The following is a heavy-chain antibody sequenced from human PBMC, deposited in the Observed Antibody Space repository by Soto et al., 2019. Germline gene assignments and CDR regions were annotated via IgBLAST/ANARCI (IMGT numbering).Heavy chain of an antibody. J-gene: IGHJ6*02. CDR1: GFTFGDYA. CDR2: IRSNTYGGTT. Sequence: GGSLRLSCTASGFTFGDYAMRWFRQAPGKGLEWVGFIRSNTYGGTTEYAASVQGRFTISRDDSKSIAYLQMNSLKTEDTAVYYCTRGTNYPMVYYYGMDVWGQGTTVTVSS. V-gene: IGHV3-49*03. D-gene: IGHD2-8*01. CDR3: TRGTNYPMVYYYGMDV.